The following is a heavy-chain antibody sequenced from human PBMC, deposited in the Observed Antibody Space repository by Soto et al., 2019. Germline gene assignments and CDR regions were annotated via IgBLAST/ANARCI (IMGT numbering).Heavy chain of an antibody. CDR3: ARDIRAPCSGGSCYYYGMDV. D-gene: IGHD2-15*01. CDR1: GFTFSSYW. J-gene: IGHJ6*02. CDR2: INSDGSST. V-gene: IGHV3-74*01. Sequence: GESLKISCAASGFTFSSYWMHWVRQAPGKGLVWVSRINSDGSSTSYADSVKGRFTISRDNAKNTLYLQMNSLRAEDTAVYYCARDIRAPCSGGSCYYYGMDVWGQGTTVTVSS.